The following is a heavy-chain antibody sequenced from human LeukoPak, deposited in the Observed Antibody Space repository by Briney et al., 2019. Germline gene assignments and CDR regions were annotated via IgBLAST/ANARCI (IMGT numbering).Heavy chain of an antibody. CDR1: GGSISSSSHY. J-gene: IGHJ5*02. D-gene: IGHD6-13*01. CDR3: AKIAAAGTRWFDP. V-gene: IGHV4-39*07. CDR2: IYYSGST. Sequence: SETLSLTCSVSGGSISSSSHYWGWIRQPPGKGLEWIGSIYYSGSTYYNPSLKSRVTISVDTSKNQFSLKLSSVTAADTAVYYCAKIAAAGTRWFDPWGQGTLVTVSS.